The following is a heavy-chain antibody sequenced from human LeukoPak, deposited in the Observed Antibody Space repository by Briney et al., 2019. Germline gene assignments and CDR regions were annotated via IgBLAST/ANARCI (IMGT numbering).Heavy chain of an antibody. Sequence: GGSLRLSCAASGFTFSDYYMSWIRQAPGKGLEWVSYISSSGSTIYYADSVKGRFTISRDNAKNSLYLQMNSLRAEDTAVYYRARDRVKGRSINWFDPWGQGTLVTVSS. V-gene: IGHV3-11*01. J-gene: IGHJ5*02. D-gene: IGHD2-21*01. CDR2: ISSSGSTI. CDR3: ARDRVKGRSINWFDP. CDR1: GFTFSDYY.